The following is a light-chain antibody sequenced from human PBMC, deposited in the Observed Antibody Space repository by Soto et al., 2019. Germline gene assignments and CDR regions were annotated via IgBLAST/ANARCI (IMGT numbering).Light chain of an antibody. V-gene: IGKV3-15*01. CDR1: QSISSK. J-gene: IGKJ4*01. Sequence: IVMTQSPATLSVSPGERATLSCRASQSISSKLAWYQQKPGQAPRLLIYGASTRATGIPVRFSGSGSGTEFTLTITILQSEDFAVYYCQEYNNWRPITFGGGTKVEIK. CDR3: QEYNNWRPIT. CDR2: GAS.